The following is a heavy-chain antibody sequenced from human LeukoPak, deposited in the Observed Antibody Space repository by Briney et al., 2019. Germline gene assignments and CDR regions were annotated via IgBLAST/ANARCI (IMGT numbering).Heavy chain of an antibody. Sequence: GESLKISCKGSGYSFTSYWIGWVRQIPGKGLEWMGIIYPGDSDTRYSPSFQGQVTISADKSISTAYLQWSSLKASDTAMYYCARYGRGSGSYYNGGAFDIWGQGTMVTVSS. CDR3: ARYGRGSGSYYNGGAFDI. D-gene: IGHD3-10*01. CDR1: GYSFTSYW. V-gene: IGHV5-51*01. J-gene: IGHJ3*02. CDR2: IYPGDSDT.